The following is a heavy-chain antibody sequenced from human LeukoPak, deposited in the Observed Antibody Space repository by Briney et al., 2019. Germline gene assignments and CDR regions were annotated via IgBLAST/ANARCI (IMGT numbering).Heavy chain of an antibody. Sequence: PSETLSLTCAVYGGSFSGYYWSWIRQPPGKGLEWIGEINHSGSTNYNPSLKSRVTISVDTSKNQFSLKLSSVTAADTAVYYCARLFTMIVDDAFDIWGQGTMVTVSS. J-gene: IGHJ3*02. CDR3: ARLFTMIVDDAFDI. D-gene: IGHD3-22*01. CDR1: GGSFSGYY. CDR2: INHSGST. V-gene: IGHV4-34*01.